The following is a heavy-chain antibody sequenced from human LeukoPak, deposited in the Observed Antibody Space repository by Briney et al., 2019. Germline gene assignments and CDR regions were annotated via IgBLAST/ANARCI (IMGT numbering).Heavy chain of an antibody. CDR1: GFTFSSYW. Sequence: SWGSLRLSCAASGFTFSSYWMSWVRQDPGKGLEWVANIKQDGSEKYYVDSVKGRFTISRDNARNSLYLQMNSLRAEDTAVYYCARRVTIFGVVILHYYYYYYMDVWGKGTTVTVSS. V-gene: IGHV3-7*01. D-gene: IGHD3-3*01. CDR2: IKQDGSEK. J-gene: IGHJ6*03. CDR3: ARRVTIFGVVILHYYYYYYMDV.